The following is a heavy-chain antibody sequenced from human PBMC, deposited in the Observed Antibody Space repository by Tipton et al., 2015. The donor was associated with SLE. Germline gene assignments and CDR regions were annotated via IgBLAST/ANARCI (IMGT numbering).Heavy chain of an antibody. CDR1: SGSISSYY. Sequence: TLSLTCTVSSGSISSYYWSWIRQPPGKGLEWIGYIDDSGNTDYTPSLKSRVTISVDTSKNQFSLKLSSVTAADTAVYYCARGGGPPEPGRIDYWGQGTLVTVSS. V-gene: IGHV4-59*01. D-gene: IGHD3-16*01. CDR3: ARGGGPPEPGRIDY. J-gene: IGHJ4*02. CDR2: IDDSGNT.